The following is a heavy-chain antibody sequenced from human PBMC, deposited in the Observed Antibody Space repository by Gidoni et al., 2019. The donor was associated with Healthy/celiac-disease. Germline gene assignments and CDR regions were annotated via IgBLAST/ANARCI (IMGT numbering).Heavy chain of an antibody. Sequence: QVQLVQSGAEVKKPGASVKVSCKAPGYTFTSYGISWVRQASGQGLEWMGWISAYNGNTNYAQKLQGRVTMTTDTSTSTAYMELRSLRSDDTAVYYCARDCFCTVAGKGSHNWFDPWGQGTLVTVSS. CDR1: GYTFTSYG. V-gene: IGHV1-18*01. J-gene: IGHJ5*02. CDR2: ISAYNGNT. D-gene: IGHD6-19*01. CDR3: ARDCFCTVAGKGSHNWFDP.